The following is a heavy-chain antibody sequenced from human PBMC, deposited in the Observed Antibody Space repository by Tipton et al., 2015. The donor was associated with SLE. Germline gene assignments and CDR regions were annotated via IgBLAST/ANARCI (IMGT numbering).Heavy chain of an antibody. Sequence: TLSLTCTVSGGSIGTSNYYWGWIRQPPGKGLEWVGSFYYTGSAYYNPSLKSRVTLSLDTSKDQFSLNLGSVTAADTAVYSCATLYHDKNDFSSFDYWGQGALVTVSS. D-gene: IGHD3/OR15-3a*01. CDR1: GGSIGTSNYY. CDR2: FYYTGSA. CDR3: ATLYHDKNDFSSFDY. V-gene: IGHV4-39*07. J-gene: IGHJ4*02.